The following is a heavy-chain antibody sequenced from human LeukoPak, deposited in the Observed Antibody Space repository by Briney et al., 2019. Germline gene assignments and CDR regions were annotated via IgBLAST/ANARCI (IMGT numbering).Heavy chain of an antibody. J-gene: IGHJ5*02. CDR1: GYSFTNYW. Sequence: GAPLKISCKGSGYSFTNYWIGWVRPLPGKGLGGMGIIYPGDSDTRYSPSFQGQVTISADKSISTAYLQWSSLKASDTAMYYCARRTSIAAHFWFDPWGQGTLVTVSS. V-gene: IGHV5-51*01. D-gene: IGHD6-6*01. CDR3: ARRTSIAAHFWFDP. CDR2: IYPGDSDT.